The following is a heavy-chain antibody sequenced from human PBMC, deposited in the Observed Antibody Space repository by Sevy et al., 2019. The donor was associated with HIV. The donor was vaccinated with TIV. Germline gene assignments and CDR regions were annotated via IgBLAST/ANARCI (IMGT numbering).Heavy chain of an antibody. CDR2: ISVSGDGT. CDR3: AKNSPSTGGTWHY. J-gene: IGHJ4*02. V-gene: IGHV3-23*01. D-gene: IGHD2-15*01. Sequence: QLGGPLRLSCAASGFMFSNYVMNWVRQAPGKGLEWVSVISVSGDGTYYADSVKGRFTISRDNSKNTLYLQMNSLRAEDTAVYYCAKNSPSTGGTWHYWGQGSLVTVSS. CDR1: GFMFSNYV.